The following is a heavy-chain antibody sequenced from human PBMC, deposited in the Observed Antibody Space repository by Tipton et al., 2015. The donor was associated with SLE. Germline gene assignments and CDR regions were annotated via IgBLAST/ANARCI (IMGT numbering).Heavy chain of an antibody. CDR1: GFTFSDYY. D-gene: IGHD6-19*01. V-gene: IGHV3-11*04. CDR3: AGLPLYSSGWYGFDY. J-gene: IGHJ4*02. Sequence: SLRLSCAASGFTFSDYYMSWIRQAPGKGLEWVSYISSSGSTIYYADSVKGRFTISRDNAKNSLYLQMNSLRAEDTAVYYCAGLPLYSSGWYGFDYWGQGTLVTVSS. CDR2: ISSSGSTI.